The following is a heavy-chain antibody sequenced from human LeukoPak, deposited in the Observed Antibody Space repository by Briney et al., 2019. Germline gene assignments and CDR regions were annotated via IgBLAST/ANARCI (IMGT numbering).Heavy chain of an antibody. CDR2: IVVGSGNT. CDR1: GFTFTSSA. J-gene: IGHJ4*02. CDR3: AAVEYYDFWSGYPPFDY. V-gene: IGHV1-58*01. D-gene: IGHD3-3*01. Sequence: GASVKVSCKASGFTFTSSAVQWVRQARGQRLEWIGWIVVGSGNTNYAQKFQERVTITRDMSTSTAYMELSSLRSEDTAVYYCAAVEYYDFWSGYPPFDYWGQGTLVTVSS.